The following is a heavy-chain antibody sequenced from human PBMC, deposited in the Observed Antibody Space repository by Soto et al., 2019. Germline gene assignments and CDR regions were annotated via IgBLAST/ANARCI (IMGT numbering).Heavy chain of an antibody. CDR3: ARVKEWPDYGMDV. Sequence: QVQLVESGGGVVQPGRSLRLSCAASGFTFSSYAMHWVRQAPGKGLEWVAVISYDGSNKYYADSVKGRFTISRDNSKNTLYLQINSLRAEDTAVYYCARVKEWPDYGMDVWGQGTTVTVSS. CDR1: GFTFSSYA. CDR2: ISYDGSNK. D-gene: IGHD2-8*01. V-gene: IGHV3-30-3*01. J-gene: IGHJ6*02.